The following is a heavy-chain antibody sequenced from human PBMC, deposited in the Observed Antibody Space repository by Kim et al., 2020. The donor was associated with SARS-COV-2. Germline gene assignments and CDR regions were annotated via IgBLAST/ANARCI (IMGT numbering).Heavy chain of an antibody. CDR3: VGQGGDAGGNHDAFDI. J-gene: IGHJ3*02. V-gene: IGHV5-51*01. D-gene: IGHD6-13*01. CDR2: IYPRESAN. Sequence: GESLKISCKGSGYSFTNYWLAWVRQMPGKGLEGMAIIYPRESANRYRQSFQGQGTISADKSFSTAYLQWSSLKASDTAMYYCVGQGGDAGGNHDAFDIWGQGTVVTVSS. CDR1: GYSFTNYW.